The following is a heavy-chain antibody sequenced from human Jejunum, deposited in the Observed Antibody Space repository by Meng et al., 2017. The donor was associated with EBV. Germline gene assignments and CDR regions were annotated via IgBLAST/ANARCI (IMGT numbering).Heavy chain of an antibody. Sequence: QGQLWGSGPRLEKPSGPLSLTCVVSGGSISDNDWWSWVRQPPGKGLEWLGEIYHGGGTNYNPSLESRVTISVDKSKNQFSLKLNSVTVADTAVYYCAGNGYYALEYWGPGILVTVSS. CDR1: GGSISDNDW. V-gene: IGHV4-4*02. CDR3: AGNGYYALEY. J-gene: IGHJ4*02. CDR2: IYHGGGT. D-gene: IGHD3-22*01.